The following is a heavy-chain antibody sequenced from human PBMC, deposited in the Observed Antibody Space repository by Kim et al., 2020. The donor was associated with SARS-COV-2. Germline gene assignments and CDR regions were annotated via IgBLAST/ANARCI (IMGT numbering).Heavy chain of an antibody. J-gene: IGHJ4*02. CDR3: AGQHRVRLDY. V-gene: IGHV4-59*13. CDR1: GGSTSNYY. CDR2: IYYSGST. D-gene: IGHD3-3*01. Sequence: SETLSLTCTVSGGSTSNYYWSWIRQPPGKGLEWIGYIYYSGSTNYNPSLKSRVTISVDTSKNQFSLKLRSVTAADTAVYYCAGQHRVRLDYWGQGTLVTVSS.